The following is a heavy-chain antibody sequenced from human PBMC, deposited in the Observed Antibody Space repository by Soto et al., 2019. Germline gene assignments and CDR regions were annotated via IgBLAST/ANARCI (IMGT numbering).Heavy chain of an antibody. J-gene: IGHJ4*02. CDR3: ARGRYSYGFRLGDFDY. Sequence: GGSLRLSCAASGFTFSSYDMHWVRQATGKGLEWVSAIGTAGDTYYPGSVKGRFTISRENAKNSLYLQMNSLRAGDTAVCYCARGRYSYGFRLGDFDYWGQGTLVTVSS. D-gene: IGHD5-18*01. CDR2: IGTAGDT. V-gene: IGHV3-13*01. CDR1: GFTFSSYD.